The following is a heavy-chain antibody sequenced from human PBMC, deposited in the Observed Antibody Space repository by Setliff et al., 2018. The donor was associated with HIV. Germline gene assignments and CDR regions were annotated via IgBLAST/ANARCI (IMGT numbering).Heavy chain of an antibody. CDR3: ARGRGIAVAGAGFDY. CDR1: GGSISSGSYY. CDR2: IYTSGST. J-gene: IGHJ4*02. V-gene: IGHV4-61*02. D-gene: IGHD6-19*01. Sequence: PSETLSLTCTVSGGSISSGSYYWSWIRQPAGKGLEWIGRIYTSGSTNYNPSLKSRVTISVDTSKNQFSLKLSSVTAADTAVCYCARGRGIAVAGAGFDYWGQGTLVTVSS.